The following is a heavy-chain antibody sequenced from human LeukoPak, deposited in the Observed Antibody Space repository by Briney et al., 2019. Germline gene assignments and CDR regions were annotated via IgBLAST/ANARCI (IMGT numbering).Heavy chain of an antibody. CDR1: GFTFRSYW. J-gene: IGHJ4*02. V-gene: IGHV3-74*03. Sequence: GGSLRPSCVTYGFTFRSYWMHWVRQAQGKGLVWDSSIKSDGSSTTYADAVKGRFTISRDNAENTLYLQMNSLRVEDTAVYYCARISTMVRHYWGQGTLVTVSS. D-gene: IGHD3-10*01. CDR3: ARISTMVRHY. CDR2: IKSDGSST.